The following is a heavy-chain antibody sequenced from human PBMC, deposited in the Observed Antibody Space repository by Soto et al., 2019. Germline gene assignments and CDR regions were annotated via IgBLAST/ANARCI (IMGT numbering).Heavy chain of an antibody. CDR1: GGSFSGYY. Sequence: QVQLQQWGAGLLKPSETLSLTCAVYGGSFSGYYWSWIRQPPGKGLEWIGEINHSGSTNYNPSLKSRVTISVDTSKNQFSLKVSSVTAADTAVYYCARGGAYNRDEYFDYWGQGTLVTVSS. D-gene: IGHD1-20*01. CDR2: INHSGST. J-gene: IGHJ4*02. CDR3: ARGGAYNRDEYFDY. V-gene: IGHV4-34*01.